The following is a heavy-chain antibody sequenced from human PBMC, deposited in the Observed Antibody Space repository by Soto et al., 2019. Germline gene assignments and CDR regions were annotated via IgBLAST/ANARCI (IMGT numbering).Heavy chain of an antibody. D-gene: IGHD6-13*01. CDR3: AKLNLFVSAAAGRGPSDY. J-gene: IGHJ4*02. CDR1: GFTFSNYA. Sequence: VQLLESGGGLVQPGGSLRLSCAASGFTFSNYAMSWVRQAPGKGLEWVSAVSGSGGNTYYADSVQGRFTISRDNSKNMLNLQMNSLRAEDTAVYYCAKLNLFVSAAAGRGPSDYWGQGTLVTVSS. V-gene: IGHV3-23*01. CDR2: VSGSGGNT.